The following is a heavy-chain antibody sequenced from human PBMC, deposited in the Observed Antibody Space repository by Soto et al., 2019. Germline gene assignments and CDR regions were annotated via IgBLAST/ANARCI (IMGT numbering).Heavy chain of an antibody. CDR2: ISYDGSNK. CDR3: ARDGSSGYDLYYYYGMDV. V-gene: IGHV3-30-3*01. J-gene: IGHJ6*02. D-gene: IGHD5-12*01. Sequence: GGSLRLSCAASGFTFSSYAMHWVRQAPGKGLEWVAVISYDGSNKYYADSVKGRFTISRDNSKNTLYLQMNSLRAEDTAVYYCARDGSSGYDLYYYYGMDVWGQGTTVTVSS. CDR1: GFTFSSYA.